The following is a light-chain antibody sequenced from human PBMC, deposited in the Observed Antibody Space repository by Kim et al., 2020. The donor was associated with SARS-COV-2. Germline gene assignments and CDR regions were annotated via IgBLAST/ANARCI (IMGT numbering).Light chain of an antibody. CDR3: QHYDAFPVT. J-gene: IGKJ1*01. Sequence: ASVGDRVTITCRASQNVDHWLAWYQQKSGRAPRLLIYEASSLQSGVSSRFSGSGSGTEFTLTISSLQPDDSATYYCQHYDAFPVTFGQGTKVDIK. CDR2: EAS. V-gene: IGKV1-5*03. CDR1: QNVDHW.